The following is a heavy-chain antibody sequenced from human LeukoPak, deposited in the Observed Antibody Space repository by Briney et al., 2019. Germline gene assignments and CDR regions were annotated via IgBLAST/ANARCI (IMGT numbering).Heavy chain of an antibody. V-gene: IGHV3-53*01. CDR3: ARIDGSDDY. D-gene: IGHD5-24*01. Sequence: GGSLRLSRAASGFTVSSNYMSWVRQAPGKGLEWVSVIYSGGTTYYSDSVRGRFTISRDNSKNTLYLQMNSLTADDTAVYYCARIDGSDDYWGQGTLVTVSS. CDR2: IYSGGTT. CDR1: GFTVSSNY. J-gene: IGHJ4*02.